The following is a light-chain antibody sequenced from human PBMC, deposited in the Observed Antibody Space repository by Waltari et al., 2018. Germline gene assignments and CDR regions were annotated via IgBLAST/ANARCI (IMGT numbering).Light chain of an antibody. J-gene: IGKJ5*01. CDR1: QSIGTS. CDR2: YAS. Sequence: DIVLTQSPDFQSVPPKQKVTITCRDSQSIGTSLHWYQQNPDQSQKLLIKYASQAISGFLSMFSGSGYETEFTLTIYSLEAEDVATYYCLQSSSLPITFGQGTRLEI. V-gene: IGKV6-21*02. CDR3: LQSSSLPIT.